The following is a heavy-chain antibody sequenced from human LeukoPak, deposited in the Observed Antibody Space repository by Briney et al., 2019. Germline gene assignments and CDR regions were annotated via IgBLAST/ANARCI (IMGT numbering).Heavy chain of an antibody. D-gene: IGHD2-2*01. Sequence: GGSLRLSCAASGFTFSSYGMHWVRQAPGKGLEWVAFIRYDGSNKYYADSVKGRFTISRDNSKNTLYLQMNSLRAEDTAMYYCARDSGYCSSTGCYVHYFDYWGQGTLVTVSS. CDR2: IRYDGSNK. CDR3: ARDSGYCSSTGCYVHYFDY. V-gene: IGHV3-30*02. CDR1: GFTFSSYG. J-gene: IGHJ4*02.